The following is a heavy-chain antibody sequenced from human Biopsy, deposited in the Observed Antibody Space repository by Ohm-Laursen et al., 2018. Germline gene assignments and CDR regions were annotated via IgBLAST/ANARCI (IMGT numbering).Heavy chain of an antibody. D-gene: IGHD1-7*01. CDR3: GRAVRNQLLTDP. CDR1: GYTFTSYD. J-gene: IGHJ5*02. CDR2: LNPVSGNS. V-gene: IGHV1-8*01. Sequence: ASVNVSCNASGYTFTSYDITWARQASGQGPEWIGWLNPVSGNSNFGQKFRGRVTVTSDTSISTAYMELSGLTSDDTATYYCGRAVRNQLLTDPWGQGTLVTVTS.